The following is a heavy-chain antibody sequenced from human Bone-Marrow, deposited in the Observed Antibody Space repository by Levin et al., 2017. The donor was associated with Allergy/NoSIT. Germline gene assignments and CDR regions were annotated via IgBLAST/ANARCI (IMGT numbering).Heavy chain of an antibody. CDR3: AKDSGKGPHLDS. Sequence: GGSLRLSCAASGFTFSSYGIHWVRQAPGKGLEWVAVISDDGTIKYYADSVMDRFTISRDNSRYTLYLQMNSLRAEDTAVYYCAKDSGKGPHLDSWGQGTLVTVSS. CDR2: ISDDGTIK. D-gene: IGHD3-10*01. CDR1: GFTFSSYG. V-gene: IGHV3-30*18. J-gene: IGHJ4*02.